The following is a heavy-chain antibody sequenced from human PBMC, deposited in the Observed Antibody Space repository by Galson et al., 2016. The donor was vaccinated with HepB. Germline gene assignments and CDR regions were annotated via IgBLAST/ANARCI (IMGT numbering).Heavy chain of an antibody. CDR2: INTLGDT. V-gene: IGHV3-21*01. J-gene: IGHJ4*02. CDR1: GFTFSTYT. Sequence: LRLSCAASGFTFSTYTMNWVRQAPGKGLEWVSSINTLGDTYYADSVKGRFTISRDNAWNSLYLHLNSLRADDTAVYYCAKDNWDTGYEYNFDYWGPGTLVTVSS. CDR3: AKDNWDTGYEYNFDY. D-gene: IGHD5-12*01.